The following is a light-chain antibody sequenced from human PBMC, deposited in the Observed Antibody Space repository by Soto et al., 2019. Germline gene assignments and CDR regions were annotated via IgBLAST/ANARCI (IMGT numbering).Light chain of an antibody. Sequence: MTQSPATVSVSPGESATLSCRASQNIYYNVAWYQQRPGQAPRLLIYGASSRATGIPDRFSGSGSGTDFTLTISRLEPEDFAVYYCQQYGSSPWTFGQGTKVEIK. CDR3: QQYGSSPWT. CDR2: GAS. CDR1: QNIYYN. V-gene: IGKV3-20*01. J-gene: IGKJ1*01.